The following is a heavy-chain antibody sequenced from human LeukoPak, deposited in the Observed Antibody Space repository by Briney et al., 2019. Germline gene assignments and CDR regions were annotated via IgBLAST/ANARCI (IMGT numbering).Heavy chain of an antibody. CDR1: GYSFTSYW. CDR3: ARQAHIAAAGTGNYYYMDV. CDR2: IYPGDSDT. Sequence: GESLKISCKGSGYSFTSYWIGWVRQMPGKGLEWMGIIYPGDSDTRYSPSFQGQVTISAGKSISTAYLQWSSLKASDTAMHYCARQAHIAAAGTGNYYYMDVWGKGTTVTVSS. J-gene: IGHJ6*03. V-gene: IGHV5-51*01. D-gene: IGHD6-13*01.